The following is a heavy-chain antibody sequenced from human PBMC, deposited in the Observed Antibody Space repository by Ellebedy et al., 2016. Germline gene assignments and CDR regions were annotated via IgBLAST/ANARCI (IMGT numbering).Heavy chain of an antibody. V-gene: IGHV4-38-2*02. CDR2: IYHSGST. D-gene: IGHD6-13*01. J-gene: IGHJ5*02. CDR1: GYSISSGYY. CDR3: ARDAIAASGGWFDP. Sequence: SETLSLXCTVSGYSISSGYYWGWIRQPPGKGLEWIGSIYHSGSTYYNPSLKSRVTISIDTSKNQFSLKLSSVTAADTAVYYCARDAIAASGGWFDPWGQGALVTVSS.